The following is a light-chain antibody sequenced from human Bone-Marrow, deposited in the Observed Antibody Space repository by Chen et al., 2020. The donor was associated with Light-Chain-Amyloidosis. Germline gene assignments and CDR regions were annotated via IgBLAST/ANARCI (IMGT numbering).Light chain of an antibody. CDR2: DDS. Sequence: SYVLTQPSSVSVAPGQTATIACGGNSIGSTSVHWYQQTPGQAPLLVVYDDSDRPSGIPERLSGSNAGNTATPTISRVEAGDEADYYCQVWDRSSDRPVFGGGTKLTVL. CDR1: SIGSTS. J-gene: IGLJ3*02. V-gene: IGLV3-21*02. CDR3: QVWDRSSDRPV.